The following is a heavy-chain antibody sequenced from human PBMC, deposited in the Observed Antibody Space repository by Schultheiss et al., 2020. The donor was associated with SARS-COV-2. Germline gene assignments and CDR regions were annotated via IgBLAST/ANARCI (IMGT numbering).Heavy chain of an antibody. D-gene: IGHD1-26*01. CDR2: ISGSGSTT. J-gene: IGHJ4*02. Sequence: GGSLRLSCAASGFTFSSYAMHWVRQAPGKGLEWVSHISGSGSTTYYADSVKGRFTISRDNAKNSLYLQMNSLRAEDTAVYYCANRGATVGATTFDYWGQGTLVTVSS. V-gene: IGHV3-48*03. CDR3: ANRGATVGATTFDY. CDR1: GFTFSSYA.